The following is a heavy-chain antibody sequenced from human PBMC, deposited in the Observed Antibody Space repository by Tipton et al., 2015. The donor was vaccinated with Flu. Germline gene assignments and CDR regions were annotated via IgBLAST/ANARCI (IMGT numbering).Heavy chain of an antibody. CDR2: ISGSGGST. CDR1: GFTFSTFG. V-gene: IGHV3-23*01. J-gene: IGHJ3*02. CDR3: AKWRQGDGSQSGRGAFDI. D-gene: IGHD3-10*01. Sequence: SLRLSCAGSGFTFSTFGMRWFRQAPGKGLEWVSGISGSGGSTSYADSVKGRFTIFRDDSKNTVYLQMNSLSAEDTAVYYCAKWRQGDGSQSGRGAFDIWGQGTMVTVSS.